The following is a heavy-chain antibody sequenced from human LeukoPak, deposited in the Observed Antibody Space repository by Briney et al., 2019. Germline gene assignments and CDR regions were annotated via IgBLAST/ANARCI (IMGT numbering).Heavy chain of an antibody. V-gene: IGHV1-18*01. CDR3: ARVGVLVVFNWFDP. J-gene: IGHJ5*02. CDR1: GYTFNTFG. D-gene: IGHD2-15*01. CDR2: INAYNGNT. Sequence: ASVKVSCKASGYTFNTFGVTWVRQAPGQGLEWMGWINAYNGNTHYEQKFQGRVTMTTDTSTNTACMELRSLRSDDTAVYYCARVGVLVVFNWFDPWGQGTLVTVSS.